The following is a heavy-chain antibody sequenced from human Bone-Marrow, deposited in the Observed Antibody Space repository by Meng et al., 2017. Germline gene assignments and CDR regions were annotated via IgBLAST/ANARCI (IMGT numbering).Heavy chain of an antibody. CDR1: GGSCSDYY. CDR3: ARGPTTMAHDFDY. CDR2: INHSGST. D-gene: IGHD4-11*01. J-gene: IGHJ4*02. Sequence: QGPLTQVGGGLLSPSETLALSCVFSGGSCSDYYWSWIRPPPGKGLEWIGEINHSGSTNYNPSLESRDTISVDTSQNNHSLKLSSVTAADSAVYYCARGPTTMAHDFDYWGQGTLVTVSS. V-gene: IGHV4-34*01.